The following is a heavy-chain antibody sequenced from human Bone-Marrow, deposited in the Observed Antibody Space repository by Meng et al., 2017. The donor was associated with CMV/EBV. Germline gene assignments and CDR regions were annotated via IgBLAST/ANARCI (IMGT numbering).Heavy chain of an antibody. J-gene: IGHJ4*02. Sequence: GGPLRLSCSASAFTVSSKYMSWVRQAPGKGLEWLSILYSGGNTYYADSMKGRFTISRDNSKNTLYLQMNSLRAEDTAVYYCARDHMYSGSYAIDYWGQGTLVTVSS. V-gene: IGHV3-66*01. CDR3: ARDHMYSGSYAIDY. CDR1: AFTVSSKY. D-gene: IGHD1-26*01. CDR2: LYSGGNT.